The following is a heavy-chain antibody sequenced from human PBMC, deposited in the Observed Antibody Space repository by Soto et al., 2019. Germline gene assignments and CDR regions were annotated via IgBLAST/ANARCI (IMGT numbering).Heavy chain of an antibody. CDR2: IYYSGST. J-gene: IGHJ4*02. V-gene: IGHV4-59*08. CDR3: ASLKGGYAGY. CDR1: GGSISSYY. D-gene: IGHD5-12*01. Sequence: QVQLQESGPGLVKPSETLSLTCTVSGGSISSYYWSWIRQPPGKGLEWIGYIYYSGSTNYNPSLKSRVTISVDTSKNQFSLKLSSVTAADTAVYYCASLKGGYAGYWGQGTLVTVSS.